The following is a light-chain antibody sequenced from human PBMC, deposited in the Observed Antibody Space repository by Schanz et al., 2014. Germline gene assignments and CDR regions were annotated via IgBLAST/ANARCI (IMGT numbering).Light chain of an antibody. V-gene: IGKV1-5*03. Sequence: DIQMTQSPSTLSPSVGDRVTITCRASQSISTWLAWYQQKPGKAPELLIYKASTLKSGVPSRFSGSASGAEFTLTISSLQPDDFATYYCQQYYTYSPEWTFGPGTKVEIK. CDR1: QSISTW. CDR3: QQYYTYSPEWT. J-gene: IGKJ1*01. CDR2: KAS.